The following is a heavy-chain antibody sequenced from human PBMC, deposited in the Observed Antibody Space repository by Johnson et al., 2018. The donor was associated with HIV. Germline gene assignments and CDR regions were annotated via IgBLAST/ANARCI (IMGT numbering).Heavy chain of an antibody. J-gene: IGHJ3*02. CDR3: TRTDDAYHYDTFGYIDAFDI. Sequence: VQLVESGGGVVRPGGSLRLSCAASGLTFSDSALHWVRQAPEKGLEWVGRIRSKPYSSATAYAASVTGRFTISSDDSQNMTYLQMNSLKTEDTAVYYCTRTDDAYHYDTFGYIDAFDIWGQGTMVTVSS. D-gene: IGHD3-22*01. V-gene: IGHV3-73*01. CDR2: IRSKPYSSAT. CDR1: GLTFSDSA.